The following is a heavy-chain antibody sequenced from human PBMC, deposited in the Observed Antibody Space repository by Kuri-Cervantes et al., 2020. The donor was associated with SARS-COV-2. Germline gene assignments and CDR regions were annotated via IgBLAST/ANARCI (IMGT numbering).Heavy chain of an antibody. CDR1: GFSLSTSGVG. D-gene: IGHD1-1*01. CDR3: AHSHWDY. J-gene: IGHJ4*02. CDR2: IYWNDDK. V-gene: IGHV2-5*01. Sequence: SGPTLVKPTQTLTLTCTFSGFSLSTSGVGVGWIRQPPAKALEWLAFIYWNDDKHYGPSLKSRLTITKDTSKNQVVLRMTNMDPVDTATYYCAHSHWDYWGQGTLVTVSS.